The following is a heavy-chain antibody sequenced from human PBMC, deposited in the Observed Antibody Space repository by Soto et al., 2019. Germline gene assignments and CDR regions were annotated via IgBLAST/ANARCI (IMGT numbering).Heavy chain of an antibody. CDR3: AKDFGDFWSGFPDY. D-gene: IGHD3-3*01. J-gene: IGHJ4*02. V-gene: IGHV3-23*01. CDR2: ISGSGGST. Sequence: PGGSLRLSCAASGFTFSSYAMSWVRQAPGKGLEWVSAISGSGGSTYYADSVKCRFTISRDNSKNTLYLQMNSLRAEDTAVYYCAKDFGDFWSGFPDYWGQGTLVTVSS. CDR1: GFTFSSYA.